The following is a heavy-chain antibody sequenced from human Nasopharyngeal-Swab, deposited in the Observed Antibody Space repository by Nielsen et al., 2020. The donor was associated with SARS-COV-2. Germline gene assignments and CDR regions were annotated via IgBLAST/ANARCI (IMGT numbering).Heavy chain of an antibody. D-gene: IGHD3-3*01. V-gene: IGHV3-53*01. CDR2: IYSGGDT. CDR1: GFIVSRNY. Sequence: GGSLRLSCAASGFIVSRNYMNWVRQAPGKGLEWVSVIYSGGDTYYSDSVKGRFTISRDKSKNILYLQMNNLRADDTAVYYCARDLGWSDYYCYYEMAVWGQGTTVTVSS. J-gene: IGHJ6*02. CDR3: ARDLGWSDYYCYYEMAV.